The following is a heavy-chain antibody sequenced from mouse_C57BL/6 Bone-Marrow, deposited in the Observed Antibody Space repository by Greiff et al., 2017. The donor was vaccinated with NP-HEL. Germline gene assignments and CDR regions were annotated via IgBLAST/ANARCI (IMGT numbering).Heavy chain of an antibody. CDR1: GYTFTSYW. V-gene: IGHV1-59*01. J-gene: IGHJ2*01. D-gene: IGHD1-1*01. CDR2: IDPSDSYT. CDR3: ASPFYYGSSLDY. Sequence: VQLQQPGAELVRPGTSVKLSCKASGYTFTSYWMTWVKQRPGQGLEWIGVIDPSDSYTNYNQKLKGKATLTVDTSSSTAYMQLSSLTSEDSAVYYCASPFYYGSSLDYWGQGTTLTVSS.